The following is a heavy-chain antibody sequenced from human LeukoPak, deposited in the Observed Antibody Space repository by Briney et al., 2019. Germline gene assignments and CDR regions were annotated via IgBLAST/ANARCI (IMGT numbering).Heavy chain of an antibody. V-gene: IGHV4-61*02. CDR1: GGSISSGSYY. D-gene: IGHD4-17*01. CDR3: ARRATVTMWGSYWYFDL. Sequence: SETLSLTCTVSGGSISSGSYYWSWIRQPAGKGLEWIGRIYTSGSTNYNPSLKSRVTISVDTSKNQFSLKLSSVTAADTAVYYCARRATVTMWGSYWYFDLWGRGTLVTVSS. CDR2: IYTSGST. J-gene: IGHJ2*01.